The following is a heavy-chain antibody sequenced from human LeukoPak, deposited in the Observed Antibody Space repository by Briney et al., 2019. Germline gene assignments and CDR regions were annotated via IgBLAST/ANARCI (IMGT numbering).Heavy chain of an antibody. D-gene: IGHD6-13*01. V-gene: IGHV3-74*01. CDR3: ASTIGSAGTQY. J-gene: IGHJ4*02. Sequence: GGSLRLSCEASGFTFNGHWMHWVRQAPGKGLVWVSLINGDGSTISYVDSVKGRFTISRDNAKNRLYLQMNSLGAEDTAVYYCASTIGSAGTQYWGQGTLVTVSS. CDR2: INGDGSTI. CDR1: GFTFNGHW.